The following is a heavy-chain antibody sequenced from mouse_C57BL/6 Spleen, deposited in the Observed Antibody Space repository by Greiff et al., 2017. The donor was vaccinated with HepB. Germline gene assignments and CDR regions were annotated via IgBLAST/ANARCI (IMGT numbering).Heavy chain of an antibody. J-gene: IGHJ2*01. CDR2: IYPETGGT. CDR1: GYTFTDYE. Sequence: VQLQQSGAELVRPGASVTLSCKASGYTFTDYEMHWVKQTPVHGLEWIGAIYPETGGTAYNQKFKGKAILTVDKSSSTSYMDLRSLTSEDSAVYYCTRNPLFDYWGQGTTLTVSA. CDR3: TRNPLFDY. V-gene: IGHV1-15*01.